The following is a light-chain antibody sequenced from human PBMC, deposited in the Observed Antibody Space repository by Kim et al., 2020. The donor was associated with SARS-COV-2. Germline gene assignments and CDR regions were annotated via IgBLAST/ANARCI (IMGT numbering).Light chain of an antibody. J-gene: IGLJ2*01. V-gene: IGLV1-51*01. CDR2: DNN. CDR3: GTWDSSLRAVV. CDR1: TSNVGNNY. Sequence: GQKVTISCSGSTSNVGNNYVSWYQQLPGTAPKLLIYDNNKRPSGIPDRFSGSKSGTAATLGITGLQTGDEANYYCGTWDSSLRAVVFGGGTQLTVL.